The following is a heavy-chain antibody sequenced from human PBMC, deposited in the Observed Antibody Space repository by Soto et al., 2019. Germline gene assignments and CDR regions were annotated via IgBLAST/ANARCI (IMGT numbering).Heavy chain of an antibody. CDR1: GFTFSSYW. J-gene: IGHJ6*03. CDR2: INSDGSST. V-gene: IGHV3-74*01. Sequence: GGSLRLSCAASGFTFSSYWMHWVRQAPGKGLVWGSRINSDGSSTSYADSVKGRFTISRDNAKNKLYLQMNSLRAEDTAVYYCARDQPENYYYYSMDVWGKGT. CDR3: ARDQPENYYYYSMDV.